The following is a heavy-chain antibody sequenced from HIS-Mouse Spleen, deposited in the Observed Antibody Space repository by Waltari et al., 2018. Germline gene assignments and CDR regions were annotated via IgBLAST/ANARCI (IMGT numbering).Heavy chain of an antibody. CDR3: ARGSGYSSSWDAFDI. D-gene: IGHD6-13*01. CDR1: GYTFTSYY. Sequence: QVQLVQSGAEVKKPGASVKVSCKASGYTFTSYYMHWVRQAPGQGLEWMGKTNPGGGSTSSAQKFQGRVTMTRDTSTSTVYMELSSLRSEDTAVYYCARGSGYSSSWDAFDIWGQGTMVTVSS. CDR2: TNPGGGST. J-gene: IGHJ3*02. V-gene: IGHV1-46*03.